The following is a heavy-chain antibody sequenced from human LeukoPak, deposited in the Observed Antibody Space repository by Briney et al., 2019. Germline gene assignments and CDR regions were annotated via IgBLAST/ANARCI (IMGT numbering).Heavy chain of an antibody. D-gene: IGHD2-15*01. CDR3: ATAQSRAYCSGGSCLDNWFDP. CDR1: GYTLTELS. CDR2: FDPEDGET. V-gene: IGHV1-24*01. J-gene: IGHJ5*02. Sequence: ASVKVSCKVSGYTLTELSMHWVRQAPGKGLEWMGGFDPEDGETIYAQKFQGRVTTTEDTSTDTAYMELSSLRSEDTAVYYCATAQSRAYCSGGSCLDNWFDPWGQGTLVTVSS.